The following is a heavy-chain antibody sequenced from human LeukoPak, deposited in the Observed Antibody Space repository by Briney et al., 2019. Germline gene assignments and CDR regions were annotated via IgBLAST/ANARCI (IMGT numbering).Heavy chain of an antibody. CDR2: ISYDGSNK. CDR1: GFTFSSSA. CDR3: ARVLDSSGYLAS. V-gene: IGHV3-30-3*01. D-gene: IGHD3-22*01. Sequence: GGSLRLSCAASGFTFSSSAMSWVRQAPGKGLEWVAVISYDGSNKYYADSVKGRFTISRDNSKNTLYLQMNSLRAEDTAVYYCARVLDSSGYLASWGQGTLVTVSS. J-gene: IGHJ4*02.